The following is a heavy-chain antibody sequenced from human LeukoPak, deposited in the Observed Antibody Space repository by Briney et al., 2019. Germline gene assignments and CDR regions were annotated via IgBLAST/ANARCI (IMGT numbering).Heavy chain of an antibody. Sequence: GGSLRLSCAASGFTFSSYAMSWVRQAPGKGLEWVSAISGSGGSTYYADSVKGRFTISRDNSKNTLYLQMNSLRAEDTAVYYCAIRIAVAGCFDYWGQGTLVTVSS. J-gene: IGHJ4*02. V-gene: IGHV3-23*01. CDR1: GFTFSSYA. D-gene: IGHD6-19*01. CDR3: AIRIAVAGCFDY. CDR2: ISGSGGST.